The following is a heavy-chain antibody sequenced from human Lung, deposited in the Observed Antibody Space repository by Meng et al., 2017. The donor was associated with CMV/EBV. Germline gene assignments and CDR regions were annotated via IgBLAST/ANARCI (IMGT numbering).Heavy chain of an antibody. CDR3: AKEWLDATTGQFDY. CDR2: IYRSGST. Sequence: GSLRLSCAVSGVSISTDNWWSWVRQPPGKGLEWIGEIYRSGSTNYSPSLKSRVTISIDRSKNQFSLRLTSVTAADTAVYYCAKEWLDATTGQFDYWGQGTXVTVSS. CDR1: GVSISTDNW. V-gene: IGHV4-4*02. D-gene: IGHD1-26*01. J-gene: IGHJ4*02.